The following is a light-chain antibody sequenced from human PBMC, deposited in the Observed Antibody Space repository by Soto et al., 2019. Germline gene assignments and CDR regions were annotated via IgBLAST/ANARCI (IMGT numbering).Light chain of an antibody. CDR1: SSDVGGYNS. J-gene: IGLJ2*01. CDR2: EGS. CDR3: SSYAGSSNFVV. Sequence: QSALTQPPSASGSPGQSVTISCTGTSSDVGGYNSVSWYQQHPGKAPKLMIYEGSKRPSGVPDRFSGSKSGNTASLTVSGLQAEDEADYYCSSYAGSSNFVVFGGGTKVTVL. V-gene: IGLV2-8*01.